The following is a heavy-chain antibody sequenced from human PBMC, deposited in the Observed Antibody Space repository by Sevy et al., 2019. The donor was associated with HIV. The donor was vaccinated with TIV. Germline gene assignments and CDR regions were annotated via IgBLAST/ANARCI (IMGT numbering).Heavy chain of an antibody. D-gene: IGHD2-8*01. J-gene: IGHJ4*02. CDR2: FSFGCGKI. CDR1: GFTFSKYS. V-gene: IGHV3-23*01. Sequence: GGYLRLSCAASGFTFSKYSMSWIRQTPGKGLEWVSTFSFGCGKINYADSVKGRFTIYRDDSRNTFYLQMNSLRAEDTAIYYCAREWCTKPHDYWGQGTLVSVSS. CDR3: AREWCTKPHDY.